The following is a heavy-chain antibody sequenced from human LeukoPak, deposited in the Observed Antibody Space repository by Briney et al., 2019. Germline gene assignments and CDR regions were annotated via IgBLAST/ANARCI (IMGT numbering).Heavy chain of an antibody. J-gene: IGHJ3*02. CDR3: TTYSYGSDDAFDI. CDR1: GFTFSNAW. D-gene: IGHD5-18*01. Sequence: GGSLRLSCAASGFTFSNAWMSWVRQAPGKGLEWVCRIKSKTDGGTTDYAAPVKGRFTISSDDSKNTLYLQMNSLKTEDTAVYYCTTYSYGSDDAFDIWGQGTMVTVSS. V-gene: IGHV3-15*01. CDR2: IKSKTDGGTT.